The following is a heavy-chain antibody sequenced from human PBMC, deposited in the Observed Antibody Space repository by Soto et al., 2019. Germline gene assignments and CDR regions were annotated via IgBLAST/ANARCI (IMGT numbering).Heavy chain of an antibody. V-gene: IGHV5-51*01. D-gene: IGHD3-16*01. CDR3: AIQGGPDKPIIIDD. CDR1: GYSFPTYW. J-gene: IGHJ4*02. CDR2: VHPGDSET. Sequence: GESLKISCRVSGYSFPTYWIGWVRQMSGKGLEWVGIVHPGDSETRYSSSFQARVTISADRSINTAHLQWSSLQASDTAMYYCAIQGGPDKPIIIDDWGQGAMVTVS.